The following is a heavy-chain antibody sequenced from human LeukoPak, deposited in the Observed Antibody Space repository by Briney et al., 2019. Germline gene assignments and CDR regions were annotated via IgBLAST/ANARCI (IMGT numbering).Heavy chain of an antibody. D-gene: IGHD2-15*01. CDR3: ARVRCSGGSCYSGLNWFDP. CDR1: GYTFTGYY. CDR2: INPNSGGT. Sequence: ASVKVSCKASGYTFTGYYMHWVRQAPGQGLEWMGRINPNSGGTNYAQKIQGRVTMTRDTSISTAYMELSRLRSDDTAVYYCARVRCSGGSCYSGLNWFDPWGQGTLVTVSS. V-gene: IGHV1-2*06. J-gene: IGHJ5*02.